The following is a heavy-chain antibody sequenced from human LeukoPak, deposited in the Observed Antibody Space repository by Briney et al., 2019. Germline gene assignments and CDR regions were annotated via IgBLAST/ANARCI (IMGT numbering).Heavy chain of an antibody. D-gene: IGHD2-2*01. V-gene: IGHV1-69*05. CDR3: ARDRPYCSSTSCYEGNWFDP. CDR2: IIPIFGTA. J-gene: IGHJ5*02. Sequence: ASVKVSCKASGGTFSSYAISWVRQAPGQGLEWMGGIIPIFGTANYAQKFQGRVTITTDESTSTAYMELSSLRSEDTAVYYCARDRPYCSSTSCYEGNWFDPWGQGTLVTVSS. CDR1: GGTFSSYA.